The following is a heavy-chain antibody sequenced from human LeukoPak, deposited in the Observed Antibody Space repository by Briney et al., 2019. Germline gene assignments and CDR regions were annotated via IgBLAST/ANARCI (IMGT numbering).Heavy chain of an antibody. CDR3: ARNGAYCSGGNCYEAAFDI. CDR2: IRYDGSNK. D-gene: IGHD2-15*01. CDR1: GFTFSSYG. Sequence: PGGSLRLSCAASGFTFSSYGMHWVRQAPGKGLEWVAFIRYDGSNKYYADSVKGRFTISRDNSKNTLYLQMNSLRAEDTAVYYCARNGAYCSGGNCYEAAFDIWGQGTMVTVFS. J-gene: IGHJ3*02. V-gene: IGHV3-30*02.